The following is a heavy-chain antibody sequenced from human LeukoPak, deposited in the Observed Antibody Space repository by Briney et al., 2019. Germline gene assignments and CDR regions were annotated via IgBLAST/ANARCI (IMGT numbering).Heavy chain of an antibody. CDR3: AKGALYGSGSYYSAFDI. Sequence: GGSLRLSCAASGFTFSAFAMTWVRQAPGRELEWVSTIRSTGASTYYADSVKGRFTISRDNSKNTLYLQMNILTAKDTAVYYCAKGALYGSGSYYSAFDIWGQGTMVTVSS. V-gene: IGHV3-23*01. CDR2: IRSTGAST. CDR1: GFTFSAFA. D-gene: IGHD3-10*01. J-gene: IGHJ3*02.